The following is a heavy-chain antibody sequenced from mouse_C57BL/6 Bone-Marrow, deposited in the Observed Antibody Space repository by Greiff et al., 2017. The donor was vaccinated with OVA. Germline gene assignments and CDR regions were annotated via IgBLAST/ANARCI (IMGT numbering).Heavy chain of an antibody. J-gene: IGHJ4*01. Sequence: QVQLQQSGAELARPGASVKMSCKASGYTFTSYTMHWVKQRPGQGLEWIGYINPSSGYTKYNQKFKDKATLTADKSSSTAYMQLSSLTSEDSAVYYCARSGYYGSRYYAMDYWGQGTSVTVSA. D-gene: IGHD1-1*01. V-gene: IGHV1-4*01. CDR1: GYTFTSYT. CDR2: INPSSGYT. CDR3: ARSGYYGSRYYAMDY.